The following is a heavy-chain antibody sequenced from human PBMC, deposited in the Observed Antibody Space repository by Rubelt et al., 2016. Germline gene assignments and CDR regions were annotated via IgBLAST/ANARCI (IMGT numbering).Heavy chain of an antibody. J-gene: IGHJ4*02. CDR1: GGSFSGYY. D-gene: IGHD3-16*01. Sequence: QVQLQQWGAGLLKPSETLSLTCALSGGSFSGYYWSWIRQPPGKGLEWIGVINPSGSTNYNPSLQSRVTISVDTSKNQFSLKRSAVTAADTAVYYCAGVTGGSSDYWGQGTLVTVSS. CDR2: INPSGST. CDR3: AGVTGGSSDY. V-gene: IGHV4-34*01.